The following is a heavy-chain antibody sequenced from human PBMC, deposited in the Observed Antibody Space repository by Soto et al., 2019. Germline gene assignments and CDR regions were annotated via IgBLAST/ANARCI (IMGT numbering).Heavy chain of an antibody. Sequence: ASVKVSCKPSGYTFSSIGISWVRQAPGQGLEWMGWISPHKGDTYYAQRPQGRVTMTTDTSTNTAYMELRSLRSDDTAVYFCARDLGGSGSYCTNYWGPGTLVTVSS. CDR3: ARDLGGSGSYCTNY. D-gene: IGHD3-10*01. V-gene: IGHV1-18*01. CDR1: GYTFSSIG. CDR2: ISPHKGDT. J-gene: IGHJ4*02.